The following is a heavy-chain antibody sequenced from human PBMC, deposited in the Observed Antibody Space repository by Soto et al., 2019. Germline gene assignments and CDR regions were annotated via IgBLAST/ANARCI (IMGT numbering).Heavy chain of an antibody. D-gene: IGHD2-15*01. J-gene: IGHJ4*02. CDR3: ARDLGRVAKFYFDY. V-gene: IGHV4-61*01. Sequence: SETLSLTCTVSGGSVSTSTYYWSWVRQAPGKGLEWIGYVFYTGTTNYNPSLKSRVTLSVDTSKNQFSLKLNSVTVADTAVYYCARDLGRVAKFYFDYCGQGTLVTVSS. CDR1: GGSVSTSTYY. CDR2: VFYTGTT.